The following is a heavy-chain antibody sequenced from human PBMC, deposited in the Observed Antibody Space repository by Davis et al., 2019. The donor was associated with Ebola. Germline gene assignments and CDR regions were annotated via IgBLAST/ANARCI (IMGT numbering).Heavy chain of an antibody. V-gene: IGHV4-34*01. J-gene: IGHJ6*02. CDR3: ARERRYCSSTSCFYYYGMDV. D-gene: IGHD2-2*01. CDR1: GGSFSGYY. CDR2: LNHSGST. Sequence: GSLRLSCAVYGGSFSGYYWSWIRQPPGKGLEWIGELNHSGSTNYNPSLKSRVTISVDTSKNQFSLKLSSVTAADTAVYYCARERRYCSSTSCFYYYGMDVWGQGTTVTVSS.